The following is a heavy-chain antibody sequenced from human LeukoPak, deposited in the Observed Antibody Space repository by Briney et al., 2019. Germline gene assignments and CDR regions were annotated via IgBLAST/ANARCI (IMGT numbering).Heavy chain of an antibody. V-gene: IGHV3-21*01. J-gene: IGHJ4*02. CDR3: ARAEDIAVAGTSFRLDY. CDR2: ISSSSSYI. Sequence: GGSLRLSCAASGFTFSSYSMNWVRQAPGKGLEWVSSISSSSSYIYYADSVKGRFTISRDNAKNSLYLQMNSLRAEDTAVYYCARAEDIAVAGTSFRLDYWGQGTLVTVSS. CDR1: GFTFSSYS. D-gene: IGHD6-19*01.